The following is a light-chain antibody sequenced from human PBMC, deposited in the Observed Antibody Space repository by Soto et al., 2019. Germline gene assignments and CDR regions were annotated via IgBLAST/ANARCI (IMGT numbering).Light chain of an antibody. CDR2: DAS. CDR1: RSVSNY. CDR3: QQSYSTPRT. J-gene: IGKJ1*01. V-gene: IGKV3-11*01. Sequence: EIVLTQSPATLSLCPGESATLSCRASRSVSNYLAWYQQKPGQAPRLLIYDASSRPTDIPARFSGSGSGTDFTLSISSLEPEDFATYYCQQSYSTPRTFGQGTKVDI.